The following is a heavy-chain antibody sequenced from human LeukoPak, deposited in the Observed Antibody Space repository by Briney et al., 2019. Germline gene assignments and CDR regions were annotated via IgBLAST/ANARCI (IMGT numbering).Heavy chain of an antibody. CDR1: GFTFSDYW. CDR2: IKQDGGEK. Sequence: GGSLRLSCAVSGFTFSDYWMNWVRQAPGKGLEWVASIKQDGGEKSYVDSVKGRFTISRDNPKNSLYLQMSSLRAEDTAVYYCARDGTAAGPYFDLWGQGTLVTVSS. V-gene: IGHV3-7*01. J-gene: IGHJ4*01. D-gene: IGHD6-13*01. CDR3: ARDGTAAGPYFDL.